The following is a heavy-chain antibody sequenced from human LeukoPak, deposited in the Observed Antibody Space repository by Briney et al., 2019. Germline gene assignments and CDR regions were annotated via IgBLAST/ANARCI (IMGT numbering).Heavy chain of an antibody. CDR2: IYSGGST. V-gene: IGHV3-53*01. CDR1: GFSVSSNY. J-gene: IGHJ3*02. D-gene: IGHD2-2*01. CDR3: ARETSSTSGNSDAFDI. Sequence: TGGSLRLSCAASGFSVSSNYMSWVRQAPGKGPEWVSVIYSGGSTYYADSVKGRFIISRDNSKNTLYLQMNSLRAEDTALYYCARETSSTSGNSDAFDIWGQGTMVTVSS.